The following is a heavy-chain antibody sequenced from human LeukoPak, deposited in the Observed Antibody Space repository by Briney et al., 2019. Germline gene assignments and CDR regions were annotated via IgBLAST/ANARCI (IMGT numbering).Heavy chain of an antibody. CDR2: MWYDGSKE. CDR1: GFTLSSHG. Sequence: PGGSLRLSCAASGFTLSSHGMDWVRQAPGKGLEWVAGMWYDGSKEDYADSVKGRFTISRDMSKNTLNLQMNSLRVEDTAMFYCARDLSFGSLDFRGQGTLVTVSS. J-gene: IGHJ4*02. D-gene: IGHD1-26*01. V-gene: IGHV3-33*01. CDR3: ARDLSFGSLDF.